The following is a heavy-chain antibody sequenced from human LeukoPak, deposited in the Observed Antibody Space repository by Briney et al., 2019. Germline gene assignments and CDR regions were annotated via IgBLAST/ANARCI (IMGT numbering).Heavy chain of an antibody. Sequence: GTSLRLSCAVSGFTFRSHGMHWVRQAPGKGLEWVAFIWYDGSNKYYTDSVKGRFTISRDNSKNTLYLQMNSLRAEDTAVYYCAGDRATSYFDYWGQGALVTISS. CDR1: GFTFRSHG. V-gene: IGHV3-33*01. D-gene: IGHD1-26*01. CDR3: AGDRATSYFDY. CDR2: IWYDGSNK. J-gene: IGHJ4*02.